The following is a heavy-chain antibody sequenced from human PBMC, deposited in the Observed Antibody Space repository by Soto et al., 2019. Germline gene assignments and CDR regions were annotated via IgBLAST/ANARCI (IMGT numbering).Heavy chain of an antibody. J-gene: IGHJ4*02. D-gene: IGHD3-22*01. Sequence: GGSLRLSCTASGFTFSTYAIHWVRQAPGKGLEWVAFISYAVSNKYYADSVKGRFTISRDNSKNTVYLQMNSLRPEDTAVYYCARGEGGYYLDYWGQGTLVTVSS. CDR3: ARGEGGYYLDY. V-gene: IGHV3-30-3*01. CDR1: GFTFSTYA. CDR2: ISYAVSNK.